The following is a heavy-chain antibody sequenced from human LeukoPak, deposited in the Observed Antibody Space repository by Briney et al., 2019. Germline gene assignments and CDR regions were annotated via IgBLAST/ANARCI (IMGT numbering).Heavy chain of an antibody. V-gene: IGHV4-4*09. CDR1: DGSISNSF. Sequence: SETLSLTCTVPDGSISNSFWNWVRQPPGKGLEWTACIHTSGSTNYNPAFKSRVTLSVDTSKSQFSLRLNSVTASDTAVYYCANSYDGKIVPSHNWGQGTLVTVSS. D-gene: IGHD4-23*01. J-gene: IGHJ4*02. CDR3: ANSYDGKIVPSHN. CDR2: IHTSGST.